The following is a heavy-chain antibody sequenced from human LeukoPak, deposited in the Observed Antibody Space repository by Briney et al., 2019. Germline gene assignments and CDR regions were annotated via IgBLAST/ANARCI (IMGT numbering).Heavy chain of an antibody. Sequence: GSLRLSCAASGFTFSSYWMSWVRQAPGKGLEWIGEINHSGSTNYNPSLKSRVTISVDTSKNQFSLKLSSVTAADTAVYYCARTGGSGSPISNYWGQGTLVTVSS. CDR1: GFTFSSYW. D-gene: IGHD3-10*01. CDR3: ARTGGSGSPISNY. V-gene: IGHV4-34*01. CDR2: INHSGST. J-gene: IGHJ4*02.